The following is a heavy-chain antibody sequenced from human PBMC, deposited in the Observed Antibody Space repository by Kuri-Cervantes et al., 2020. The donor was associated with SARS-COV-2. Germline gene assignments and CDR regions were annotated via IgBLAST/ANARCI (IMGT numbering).Heavy chain of an antibody. D-gene: IGHD4-17*01. CDR1: GGSFSGYY. J-gene: IGHJ4*02. Sequence: SETLSLTCAVYGGSFSGYYWSWIRQPPGKGLEWIGEINHSGSTNYNPSLKSLVTISVDTSKNQFSLKLSSVTAADTAVYYCARSYGLLFDYWGQGTLVTVSS. CDR2: INHSGST. CDR3: ARSYGLLFDY. V-gene: IGHV4-34*09.